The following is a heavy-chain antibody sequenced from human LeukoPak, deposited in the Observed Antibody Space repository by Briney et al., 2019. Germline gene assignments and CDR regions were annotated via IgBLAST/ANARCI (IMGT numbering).Heavy chain of an antibody. Sequence: PGGSLRLSCPASGFTFSSYDMHWVRQATGKGLKWVSAIGTAGDTYYPGSVKGRFTISRENAKNSLYLQMNSLRAGDTAVYYCARALYSSSHENWFDPWGQGTLVTVSS. CDR2: IGTAGDT. CDR3: ARALYSSSHENWFDP. CDR1: GFTFSSYD. J-gene: IGHJ5*02. V-gene: IGHV3-13*01. D-gene: IGHD6-6*01.